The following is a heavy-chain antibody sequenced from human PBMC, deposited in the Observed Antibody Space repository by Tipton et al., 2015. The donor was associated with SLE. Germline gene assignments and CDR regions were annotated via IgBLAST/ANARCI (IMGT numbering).Heavy chain of an antibody. J-gene: IGHJ6*02. D-gene: IGHD3-3*01. Sequence: TLSLTCTVSGGSISSSSHYWGRIRQPPGKGLEWIGTIYSSGSTYYSPSLKSRISLSVDTSRNQLSLKLSSVTAADTAVYYCARGRLLEWLSTYYYYYGMDVWGHGTTVTVSS. CDR3: ARGRLLEWLSTYYYYYGMDV. V-gene: IGHV4-39*07. CDR1: GGSISSSSHY. CDR2: IYSSGST.